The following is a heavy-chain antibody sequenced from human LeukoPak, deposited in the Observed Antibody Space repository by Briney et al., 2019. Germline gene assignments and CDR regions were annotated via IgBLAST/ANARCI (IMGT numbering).Heavy chain of an antibody. CDR2: ISSSSSYI. CDR1: GFTFRGYT. D-gene: IGHD4-17*01. J-gene: IGHJ3*02. V-gene: IGHV3-21*01. CDR3: ARSLSTTVTTAFNI. Sequence: PGGSLRLSCAASGFTFRGYTMNWVRQAPGKGLEGVSSISSSSSYIYYADSVKGRFTISRDNANNSLYLQMDSLRAEDTAVYYCARSLSTTVTTAFNIWGQGTMVTVSS.